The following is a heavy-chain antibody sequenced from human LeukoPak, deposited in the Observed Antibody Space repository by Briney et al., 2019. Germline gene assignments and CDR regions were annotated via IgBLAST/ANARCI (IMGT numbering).Heavy chain of an antibody. Sequence: SETLSLTCTVSGGSLSSGNYYWSWIRQPPGKGLEWIGRIYTSGSTNYNPSLKSRATISVDTSKNQFSLKLSSVTAADTAVYYCARGRYYYDSRGYHDAFDIWGQGTMVTVSS. CDR1: GGSLSSGNYY. J-gene: IGHJ3*02. CDR3: ARGRYYYDSRGYHDAFDI. V-gene: IGHV4-61*02. CDR2: IYTSGST. D-gene: IGHD3-22*01.